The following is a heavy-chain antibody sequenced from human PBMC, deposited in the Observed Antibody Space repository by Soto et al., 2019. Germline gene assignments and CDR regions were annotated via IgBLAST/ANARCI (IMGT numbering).Heavy chain of an antibody. V-gene: IGHV5-10-1*01. CDR3: AVAFGRIYDSSAYYYVLYY. CDR2: IDPSDSYT. J-gene: IGHJ4*02. Sequence: PGESLKISCKGSGYSFTSYWISWVRQMPGKGLEWMGRIDPSDSYTNYSPSFQGHVTISADKSISTAYLQWSSLKASDTAMYYCAVAFGRIYDSSAYYYVLYYWGQGTRVTVSS. D-gene: IGHD3-22*01. CDR1: GYSFTSYW.